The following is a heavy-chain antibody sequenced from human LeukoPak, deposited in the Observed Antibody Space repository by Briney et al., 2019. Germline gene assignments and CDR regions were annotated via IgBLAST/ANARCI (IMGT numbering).Heavy chain of an antibody. D-gene: IGHD4-11*01. CDR2: ISAYSGNT. CDR1: GYTFNRYG. J-gene: IGHJ4*02. V-gene: IGHV1-18*01. CDR3: ARTHDYDNFPDY. Sequence: ASVKVSCKASGYTFNRYGFSWVRQAPGQGLECQGWISAYSGNTKYAQNFQDRVTMTTDASTSTAYMELRILTSDDTAVYFCARTHDYDNFPDYWGQGTLVAVSS.